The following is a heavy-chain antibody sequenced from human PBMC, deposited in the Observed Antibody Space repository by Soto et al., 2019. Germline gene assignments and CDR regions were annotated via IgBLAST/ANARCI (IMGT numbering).Heavy chain of an antibody. J-gene: IGHJ4*02. CDR1: GGSISSGDYY. CDR3: ARGAYSSSWNDY. CDR2: IYYSGST. V-gene: IGHV4-30-4*01. D-gene: IGHD6-13*01. Sequence: SETLSLTCTVSGGSISSGDYYWSWIRQPPGKGLEWIGYIYYSGSTYYNPSLKSRVTISVDTSKNQFSLKLSSVTAADTAVYYCARGAYSSSWNDYWGQGTLVTVSS.